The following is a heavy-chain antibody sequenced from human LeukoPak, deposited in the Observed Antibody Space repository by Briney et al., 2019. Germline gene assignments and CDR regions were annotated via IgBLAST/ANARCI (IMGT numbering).Heavy chain of an antibody. CDR3: ATVNGGGSCSLDY. CDR1: GFTLTELS. Sequence: PGASVKVSFKVSGFTLTELSMHWVRQAPGKGPGWMGGFDPEDGETIYAQKFQGRVTMTEYTSTDTAYMELSSLRSEDTAVYYCATVNGGGSCSLDYWGQGTLVTVSS. V-gene: IGHV1-24*01. J-gene: IGHJ4*02. CDR2: FDPEDGET. D-gene: IGHD2-15*01.